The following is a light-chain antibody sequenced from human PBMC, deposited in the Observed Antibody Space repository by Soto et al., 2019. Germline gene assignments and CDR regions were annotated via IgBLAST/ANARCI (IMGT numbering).Light chain of an antibody. CDR3: TSYAGSNIWV. J-gene: IGLJ3*02. CDR2: EVS. Sequence: QSALTQHPSASGSPGQSVTISCTGTSGDVGAYNYVSWYQQYPGKAPKLMIYEVSKRPSGVPDRFSGSKSGKTASLTVSGLQPEDEADYYCTSYAGSNIWVFGVGTKLTVL. CDR1: SGDVGAYNY. V-gene: IGLV2-8*01.